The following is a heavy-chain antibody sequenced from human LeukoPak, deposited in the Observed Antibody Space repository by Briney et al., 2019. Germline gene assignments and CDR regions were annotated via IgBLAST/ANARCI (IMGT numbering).Heavy chain of an antibody. CDR2: ISNSSSTI. V-gene: IGHV3-48*01. CDR1: GFTFSSYS. CDR3: ARVSPYYDSSGYYLDY. D-gene: IGHD3-22*01. J-gene: IGHJ4*02. Sequence: GGSLTLSCAASGFTFSSYSMNWVRQAPGKGLEWVSYISNSSSTIYYADSVKRLFTISRDNAKNSLYLQMNILRADDTAVYYCARVSPYYDSSGYYLDYWGQGTLVTASS.